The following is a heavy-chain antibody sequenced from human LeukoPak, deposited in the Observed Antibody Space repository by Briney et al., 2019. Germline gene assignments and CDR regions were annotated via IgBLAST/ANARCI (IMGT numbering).Heavy chain of an antibody. Sequence: GGSLRLSCAASGFTFRSYWMSWVRQAPGKGLESVANIKEDGSEKYYVDSVKGRFTISRDSAKNSLYLQMNSLRVEDTAVYYCARDHNYGSDYWGQGTLVTVSS. CDR2: IKEDGSEK. D-gene: IGHD5-18*01. V-gene: IGHV3-7*03. CDR3: ARDHNYGSDY. CDR1: GFTFRSYW. J-gene: IGHJ4*02.